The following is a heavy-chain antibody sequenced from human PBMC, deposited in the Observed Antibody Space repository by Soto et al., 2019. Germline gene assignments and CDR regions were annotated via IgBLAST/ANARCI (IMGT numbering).Heavy chain of an antibody. V-gene: IGHV3-48*02. CDR1: GFTFSSYS. CDR3: ARAYCSGGSCYSGDFVDY. J-gene: IGHJ4*02. CDR2: ISSSSSTI. Sequence: GGSLRLSCAASGFTFSSYSMNWVRQAPGKGLEWVSYISSSSSTIYYADSVKGRFTISRDNAKNSLYLQMTSLRDEDTAVYYCARAYCSGGSCYSGDFVDYWGQGTLVTVSS. D-gene: IGHD2-15*01.